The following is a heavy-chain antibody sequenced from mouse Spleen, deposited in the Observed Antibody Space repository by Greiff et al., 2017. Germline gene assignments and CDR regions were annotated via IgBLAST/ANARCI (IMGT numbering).Heavy chain of an antibody. CDR1: GFTFSSFG. CDR3: ARYHYYFDY. CDR2: ISSGSSTI. J-gene: IGHJ2*01. Sequence: EVKLMESGGGLVQPGGSRKLSCAASGFTFSSFGMHWVRQAPEKGLEWVAYISSGSSTIYYADTVKGRFTISRDNPKNTLFLQMTSLRSEDTAMYYCARYHYYFDYWGQGTTLTVSS. V-gene: IGHV5-17*02.